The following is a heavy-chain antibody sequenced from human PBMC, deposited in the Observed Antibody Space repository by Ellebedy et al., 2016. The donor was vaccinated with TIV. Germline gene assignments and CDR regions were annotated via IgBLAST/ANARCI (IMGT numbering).Heavy chain of an antibody. CDR3: ARVRSDIGYFLEEYYFDY. J-gene: IGHJ4*02. V-gene: IGHV4-4*02. Sequence: SETLSLTCTVSGASISGSNWWSWVRPPRGRGLEWVGEIYHGGSTTYNPSLQSRVTISVDKSKNQFSLKVSSVTAADTAVYYCARVRSDIGYFLEEYYFDYWGQGTLVTVSS. CDR2: IYHGGST. D-gene: IGHD2-2*03. CDR1: GASISGSNW.